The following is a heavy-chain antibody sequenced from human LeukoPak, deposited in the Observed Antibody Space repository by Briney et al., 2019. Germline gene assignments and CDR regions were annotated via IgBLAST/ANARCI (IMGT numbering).Heavy chain of an antibody. V-gene: IGHV3-23*01. CDR1: GFTFSSYA. D-gene: IGHD3-10*01. CDR3: AKDQQVSIRGVCDY. CDR2: ISGSGGST. J-gene: IGHJ4*02. Sequence: GGSLRLSCAASGFTFSSYAMSWVRQAPGKGLEWVSAISGSGGSTYYADSVKGRFTISRDNSKNTLYLQMNSLSAEDTAVYYCAKDQQVSIRGVCDYWGQGTWSPSPQ.